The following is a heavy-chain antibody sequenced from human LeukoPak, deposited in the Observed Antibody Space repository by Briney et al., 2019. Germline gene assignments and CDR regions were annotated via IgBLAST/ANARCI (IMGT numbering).Heavy chain of an antibody. D-gene: IGHD2-21*02. J-gene: IGHJ4*02. CDR3: ARVGDSATYFDY. CDR1: GASISRFY. CDR2: AFTSGNN. V-gene: IGHV4-4*07. Sequence: SETLSLTCTVSGASISRFYWSWIRQPAGKGLEWIGRAFTSGNNNYNPSLKSRVIMSGDRSKNQFSLKLSSVTAADTSVYYCARVGDSATYFDYWGQGTLVTVSS.